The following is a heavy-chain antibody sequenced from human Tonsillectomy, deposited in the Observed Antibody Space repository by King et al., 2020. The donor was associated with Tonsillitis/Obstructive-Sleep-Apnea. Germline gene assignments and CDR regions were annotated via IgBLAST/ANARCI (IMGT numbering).Heavy chain of an antibody. Sequence: VQLQESGPGLVKPSETLSLTCTVSGGSISSYYWSWIRQPPGKGLEWIGYIYYSGSTNYNPSLKSRVTISVDTSKNQFSLKLSSVTAADTAVYYCARVDDILTGYVDYWGQGTLVTVSS. CDR2: IYYSGST. D-gene: IGHD3-9*01. J-gene: IGHJ4*02. CDR3: ARVDDILTGYVDY. CDR1: GGSISSYY. V-gene: IGHV4-59*01.